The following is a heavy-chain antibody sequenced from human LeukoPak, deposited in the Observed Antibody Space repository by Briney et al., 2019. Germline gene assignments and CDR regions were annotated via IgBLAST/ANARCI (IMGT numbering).Heavy chain of an antibody. CDR3: AHRNSDYRAFDI. CDR2: IYWNDDK. V-gene: IGHV2-5*01. Sequence: ESGPTLVNPTQTLTLTCTFSGFPLSTSGMYVGWIRQPPGKALEWLALIYWNDDKRYSPSLKSRLTITKDTSKNQVVLTMTNMDPVDTATYYCAHRNSDYRAFDIWGQGTMVTVSS. CDR1: GFPLSTSGMY. J-gene: IGHJ3*02. D-gene: IGHD4-11*01.